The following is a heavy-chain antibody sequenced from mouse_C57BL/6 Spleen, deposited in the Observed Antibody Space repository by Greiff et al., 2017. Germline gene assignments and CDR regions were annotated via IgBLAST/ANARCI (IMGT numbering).Heavy chain of an antibody. Sequence: QVQLKESGAELVKPGASVKISCKASGYAFSSYWMNWVKQRPGKGLEWIGQIYPGDGDTNYNGKFKGKATLTADKSSSTAYMQLSSLTSEDSAVYFCARRHYYDYDRVFDYWGQGTTLTVAS. CDR1: GYAFSSYW. D-gene: IGHD2-4*01. V-gene: IGHV1-80*01. CDR2: IYPGDGDT. J-gene: IGHJ2*01. CDR3: ARRHYYDYDRVFDY.